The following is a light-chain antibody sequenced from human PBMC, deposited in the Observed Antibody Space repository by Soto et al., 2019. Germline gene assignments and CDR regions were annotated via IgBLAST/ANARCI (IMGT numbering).Light chain of an antibody. Sequence: ETVLTQSPATLSVSPGERATLSCRASETVSTNLAWYQQRPGQAPRLLIYDVSTGATGIPARFSGRRSGTEFTLTIDSLQSEDFAIYYCQQYNSWPQTLGQGTKVDIK. CDR2: DVS. J-gene: IGKJ1*01. CDR3: QQYNSWPQT. V-gene: IGKV3-15*01. CDR1: ETVSTN.